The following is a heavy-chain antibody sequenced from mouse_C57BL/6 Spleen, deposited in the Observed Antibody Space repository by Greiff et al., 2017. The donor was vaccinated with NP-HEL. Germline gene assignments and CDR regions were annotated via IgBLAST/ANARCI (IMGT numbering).Heavy chain of an antibody. CDR1: GYTFTDYN. Sequence: VQLQQSGPELVKPGASVKMSCKASGYTFTDYNMHWVKQSHGKSLEWIGYINPNNGGTSYNQKFKGKATLTVNKSSSTAYMELRSLTSEDAAVYYCASNYGSSYEYFDVWGTGTTVTVSS. J-gene: IGHJ1*03. V-gene: IGHV1-22*01. CDR2: INPNNGGT. D-gene: IGHD1-1*01. CDR3: ASNYGSSYEYFDV.